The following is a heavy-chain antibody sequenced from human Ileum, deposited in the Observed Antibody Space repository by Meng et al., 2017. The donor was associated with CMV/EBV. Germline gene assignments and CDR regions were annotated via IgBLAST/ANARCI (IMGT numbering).Heavy chain of an antibody. Sequence: QPPLQESGPGLVKPSATLSPTCTVSRGSISSSDYYWGWVRQPPGKGLEWIASIHSGGGTYYNPSLKSRVTISVDTSENQFSLRLTSVTAADTAVYYCARDYGSGSYRHYFDYWGQGTLVTVSS. CDR1: RGSISSSDYY. CDR2: IHSGGGT. CDR3: ARDYGSGSYRHYFDY. V-gene: IGHV4-39*07. D-gene: IGHD3-10*01. J-gene: IGHJ4*02.